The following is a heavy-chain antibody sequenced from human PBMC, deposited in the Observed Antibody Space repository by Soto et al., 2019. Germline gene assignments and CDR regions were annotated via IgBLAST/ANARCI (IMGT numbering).Heavy chain of an antibody. CDR1: GYTFTSYH. J-gene: IGHJ4*02. CDR3: ARDQASLIVVGGSSNSPVQCGLDH. V-gene: IGHV1-46*01. Sequence: ASVKVSCKASGYTFTSYHIHWVRQAPGQGLEWMGVINPSGGSTNYAQKFQGRVTMTRDTSTSTFYMELSSLRSDDTAVYSCARDQASLIVVGGSSNSPVQCGLDHWGQGTMVTVSS. CDR2: INPSGGST. D-gene: IGHD3-22*01.